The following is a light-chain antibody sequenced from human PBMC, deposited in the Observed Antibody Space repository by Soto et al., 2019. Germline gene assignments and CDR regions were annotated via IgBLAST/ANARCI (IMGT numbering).Light chain of an antibody. J-gene: IGLJ2*01. V-gene: IGLV1-40*01. CDR1: SSNIGARYD. Sequence: QAVVTQPPSVSGAPGQRVTISCTGSSSNIGARYDVHWYQQLPGTAPKLLIYGNSNRPSGVPDRFSGSKSGSSASLAITGLQAEDEADYYCQSYDSSLSGWGVFGGGTKVTVL. CDR2: GNS. CDR3: QSYDSSLSGWGV.